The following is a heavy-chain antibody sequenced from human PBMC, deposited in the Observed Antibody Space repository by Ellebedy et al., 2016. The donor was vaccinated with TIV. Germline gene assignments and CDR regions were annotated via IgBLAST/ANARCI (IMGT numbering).Heavy chain of an antibody. CDR2: VFHTGNA. J-gene: IGHJ4*02. V-gene: IGHV4-4*02. CDR1: GASVSGTNW. D-gene: IGHD6-19*01. CDR3: AAVPQAVSGIIH. Sequence: SETLSLTXAVSGASVSGTNWWTWVRQPPNKGLEWIGEVFHTGNANYNASLKSRLTMSVDKSRNHFSLELTSLTPADTAVYYCAAVPQAVSGIIHWGQGTLVTVSS.